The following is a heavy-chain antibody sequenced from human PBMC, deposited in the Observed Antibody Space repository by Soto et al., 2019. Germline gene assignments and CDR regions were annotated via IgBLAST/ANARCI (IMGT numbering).Heavy chain of an antibody. V-gene: IGHV4-59*01. CDR1: GCSISSYF. CDR2: SGST. J-gene: IGHJ4*02. D-gene: IGHD4-17*01. Sequence: SGTLSLTCIVSGCSISSYFWTWIRQPPGKGLEWIASSGSTNYNPSLESRVTISVDMSKNQFSLKLSAVSAADTAMYYCAKADHGDSESPFDYWGKGTLVTVSS. CDR3: AKADHGDSESPFDY.